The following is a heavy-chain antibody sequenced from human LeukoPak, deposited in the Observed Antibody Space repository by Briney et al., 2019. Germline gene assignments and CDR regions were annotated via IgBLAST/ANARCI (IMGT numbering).Heavy chain of an antibody. CDR2: INAGNGNT. CDR1: GYTFTSYA. Sequence: ASVKVSCKASGYTFTSYAMHWVRQAPGQRLEWMGWINAGNGNTKYSQKFQGRVTITRDTSASTAYMELSSLRSEDTAVYYCAREVLYHYDSSGYPYWGQGTLVTVSS. CDR3: AREVLYHYDSSGYPY. V-gene: IGHV1-3*01. J-gene: IGHJ4*02. D-gene: IGHD3-22*01.